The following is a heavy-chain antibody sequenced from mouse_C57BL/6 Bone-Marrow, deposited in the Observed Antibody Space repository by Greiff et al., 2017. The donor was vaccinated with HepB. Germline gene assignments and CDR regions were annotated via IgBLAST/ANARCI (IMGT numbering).Heavy chain of an antibody. CDR3: AVYDYDVWFAY. V-gene: IGHV1-82*01. CDR1: GYAFSSSW. D-gene: IGHD2-4*01. J-gene: IGHJ3*01. CDR2: IYPGDGDT. Sequence: VQLQQSGPELVKPGASVKISCKASGYAFSSSWMNWVKQRPGKGLEWIGRIYPGDGDTNYNGKFKGKATLTADKSSSTAYMQLSSLTSEDSAVYFCAVYDYDVWFAYWGQGTLVTFSA.